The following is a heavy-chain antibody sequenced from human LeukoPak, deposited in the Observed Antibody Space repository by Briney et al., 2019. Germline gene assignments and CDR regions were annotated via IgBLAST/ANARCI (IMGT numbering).Heavy chain of an antibody. J-gene: IGHJ4*02. Sequence: GGSLRLSCAASGFTFSSYAMHWVRQAPGKGLEWVAVISYDGSNKYYADSVKGRFTISRDNSKNTLYLQMNSLRAEDMAVYYCARGGGYCSRTGCYGIDYWGQGTLVTVSS. CDR1: GFTFSSYA. V-gene: IGHV3-30-3*01. D-gene: IGHD2-2*01. CDR3: ARGGGYCSRTGCYGIDY. CDR2: ISYDGSNK.